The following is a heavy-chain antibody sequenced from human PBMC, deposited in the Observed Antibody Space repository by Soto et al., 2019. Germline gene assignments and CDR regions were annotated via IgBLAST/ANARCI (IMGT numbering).Heavy chain of an antibody. CDR3: ARSSGSYFAAFYDT. V-gene: IGHV3-33*01. D-gene: IGHD3-10*01. J-gene: IGHJ5*02. Sequence: QAQLEESGGGVVQPGTSLRLSCAASAFSFSSSGMHWVRQAPGKGLEWVAAIWDDGGNKYYADSVKGRFTISRDNSKNTLFLHMNSLRAEDTALYYCARSSGSYFAAFYDTWGQGTLVSVSS. CDR1: AFSFSSSG. CDR2: IWDDGGNK.